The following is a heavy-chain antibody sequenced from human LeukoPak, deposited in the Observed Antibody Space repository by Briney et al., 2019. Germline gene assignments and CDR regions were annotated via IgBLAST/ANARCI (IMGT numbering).Heavy chain of an antibody. J-gene: IGHJ4*02. CDR2: INPIGGST. CDR1: GYSFTSYY. D-gene: IGHD3-10*02. CDR3: VPMLDYFDY. Sequence: ASVKVSCKASGYSFTSYYMHWVGQAPGQGLECMGIINPIGGSTSYAQKFQGRVTMTRDTSTSTVYMELSSLRSEDTAVYYCVPMLDYFDYWGQGTLVTVSS. V-gene: IGHV1-46*01.